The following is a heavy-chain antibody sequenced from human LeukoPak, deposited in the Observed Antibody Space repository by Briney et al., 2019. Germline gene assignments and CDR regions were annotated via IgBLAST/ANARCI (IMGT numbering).Heavy chain of an antibody. CDR2: IYYSGST. D-gene: IGHD3-10*01. Sequence: SETLSLTCTVSGGSISSSSYYWGWIRQPPGKGLEWIGSIYYSGSTYYNPSLKSRVTISVDTSKNQFSLKLSSVTAADTAVYYCARLGTTYYYGSGSYYNRAGWFDPWGQGTLVTVSS. V-gene: IGHV4-39*07. CDR3: ARLGTTYYYGSGSYYNRAGWFDP. J-gene: IGHJ5*02. CDR1: GGSISSSSYY.